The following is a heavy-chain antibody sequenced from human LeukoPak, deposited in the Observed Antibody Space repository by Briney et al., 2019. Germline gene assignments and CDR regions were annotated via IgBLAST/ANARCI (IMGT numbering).Heavy chain of an antibody. CDR2: IYHTGTT. CDR1: GGSISSYY. V-gene: IGHV4-59*01. J-gene: IGHJ3*02. D-gene: IGHD3-10*01. Sequence: PSETLSLTCTVSGGSISSYYWSWIPQPPGKGLEWIGYIYHTGTTNYNPSLKSRVTISVDTSKNQFSLKLSSVTAADTAVYYCAGPIYGSHAFDIWGQGTMVTVSS. CDR3: AGPIYGSHAFDI.